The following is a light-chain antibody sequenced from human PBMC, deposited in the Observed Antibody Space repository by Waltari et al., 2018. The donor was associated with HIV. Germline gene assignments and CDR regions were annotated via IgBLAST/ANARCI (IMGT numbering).Light chain of an antibody. CDR2: LGS. J-gene: IGKJ1*01. Sequence: VMTQSPSSLPVTAGEPASISCRSSQSLLQSNGNNYLDWYLQKPGQSPQVLIYLGSHRATGVPDRFSGSGSGTNFTLKISRVEAEDVGVYYCRQGLPIPWTFSQGTTVEVK. CDR1: QSLLQSNGNNY. CDR3: RQGLPIPWT. V-gene: IGKV2-28*01.